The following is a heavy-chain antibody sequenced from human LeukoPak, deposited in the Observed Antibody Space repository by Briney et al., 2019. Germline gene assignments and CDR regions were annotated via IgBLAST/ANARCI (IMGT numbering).Heavy chain of an antibody. Sequence: GGSLRPSCAASGFTFSSYAMSWVRQAPGKGLEWVSAISGSGGSTYYADSVKGRFTISRDNSKNTLYLQMNSPRAEDTAVYYCAKKGDSSGWFYYFDYWGQGTLVTVSS. CDR2: ISGSGGST. D-gene: IGHD6-19*01. V-gene: IGHV3-23*01. CDR3: AKKGDSSGWFYYFDY. J-gene: IGHJ4*02. CDR1: GFTFSSYA.